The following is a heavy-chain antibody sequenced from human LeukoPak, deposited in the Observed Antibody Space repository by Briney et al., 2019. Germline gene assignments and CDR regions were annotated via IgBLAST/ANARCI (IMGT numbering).Heavy chain of an antibody. J-gene: IGHJ5*02. Sequence: SQTLSLTCTVSGGSISSGDSYWSWIRQPPGKGLEWIGYIYYSGSTYYNPSLKSRVTISVDTSKNQFSLKLSSVTAADTAVYYCARGGIQLWSNWFDPWGQGTMVTVSS. CDR1: GGSISSGDSY. D-gene: IGHD5-18*01. CDR3: ARGGIQLWSNWFDP. V-gene: IGHV4-30-4*01. CDR2: IYYSGST.